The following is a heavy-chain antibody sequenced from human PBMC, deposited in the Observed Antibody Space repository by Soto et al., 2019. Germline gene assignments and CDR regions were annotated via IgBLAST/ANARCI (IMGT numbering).Heavy chain of an antibody. D-gene: IGHD5-12*01. J-gene: IGHJ3*02. CDR3: ATDRWIRGAFDI. CDR2: ISAYNGKT. Sequence: ASVKVSCKASGYTFTSYGISWVRQAPGQGLEWMGWISAYNGKTNYAQKLQGRVTMTTDTSTNTAYMELRSLRSEDTAVYYCATDRWIRGAFDIWGQGTMVTVSS. CDR1: GYTFTSYG. V-gene: IGHV1-18*01.